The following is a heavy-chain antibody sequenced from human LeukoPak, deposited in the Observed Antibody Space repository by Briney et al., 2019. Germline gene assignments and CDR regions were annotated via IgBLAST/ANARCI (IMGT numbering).Heavy chain of an antibody. V-gene: IGHV1-8*02. Sequence: ASVKVSCKTSGYTFTTYDINWVRQATGQGLEWMGWMNPQSGYTGYAQKFQGRVTMTRDTSISTAYMELGSLRSEDTAVYYCARVTGSIDYWGQGTLVTVSS. D-gene: IGHD1-26*01. CDR2: MNPQSGYT. J-gene: IGHJ4*02. CDR3: ARVTGSIDY. CDR1: GYTFTTYD.